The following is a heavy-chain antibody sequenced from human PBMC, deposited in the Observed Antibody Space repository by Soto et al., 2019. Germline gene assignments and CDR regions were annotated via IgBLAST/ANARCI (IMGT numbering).Heavy chain of an antibody. CDR2: IYYDGST. V-gene: IGHV4-59*01. Sequence: PSETLSLTCTVSGGSISTYYWSWIRQPPGKGLEWIGYIYYDGSTSYNPSLRSRVTISVDTSKNQFSLILSSVTSADKAVYYCARDQLSSGLYVWFDPWGQGTLVTVSS. CDR3: ARDQLSSGLYVWFDP. CDR1: GGSISTYY. J-gene: IGHJ5*02. D-gene: IGHD6-25*01.